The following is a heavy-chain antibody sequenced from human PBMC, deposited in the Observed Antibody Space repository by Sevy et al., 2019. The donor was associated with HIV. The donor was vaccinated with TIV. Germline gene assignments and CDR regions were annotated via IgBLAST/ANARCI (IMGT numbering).Heavy chain of an antibody. D-gene: IGHD3-3*01. CDR2: INPSGGST. V-gene: IGHV1-46*01. Sequence: ASVKVSCKASGYTFTSYYMHWVRQAPGQGLEGMGIINPSGGSTSYAQKFQGRVTMTRDTSTSPVYMELSSVRSADTAVYYCARDYSDTPFWYWGQGTLVTVSS. CDR1: GYTFTSYY. CDR3: ARDYSDTPFWY. J-gene: IGHJ4*02.